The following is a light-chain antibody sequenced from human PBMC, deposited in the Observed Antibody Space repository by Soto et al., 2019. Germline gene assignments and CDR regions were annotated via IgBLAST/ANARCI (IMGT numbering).Light chain of an antibody. CDR3: QQSYRTSYT. Sequence: DIQMTQSPSSLSASVGDRVTITCRASQSISNYLNWYQQKPGKAPKLLIFAASSLQSGVPPRFSGSGSGTDFALTISSLQPEDFSTYYCQQSYRTSYTFGQGTKLEIK. J-gene: IGKJ2*01. CDR2: AAS. CDR1: QSISNY. V-gene: IGKV1-39*01.